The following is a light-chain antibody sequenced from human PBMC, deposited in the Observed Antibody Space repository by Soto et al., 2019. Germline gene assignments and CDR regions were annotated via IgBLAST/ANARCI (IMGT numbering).Light chain of an antibody. J-gene: IGKJ1*01. Sequence: EIVMTQSPATLSVSPGERATLSCRASQSVSSNLAWYQQKPGQAPRLLIYGASTRATGIPARFSGSGSWTEFTLTISSLQSEDFAVYYCQQYNNWLSFGQGTKVEIK. CDR3: QQYNNWLS. CDR1: QSVSSN. CDR2: GAS. V-gene: IGKV3-15*01.